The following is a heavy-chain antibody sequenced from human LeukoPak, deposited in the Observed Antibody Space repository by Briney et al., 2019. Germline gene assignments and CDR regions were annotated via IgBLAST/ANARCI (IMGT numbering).Heavy chain of an antibody. CDR2: IGSSGSNI. CDR3: AREGLYYYDSSGYYAHY. D-gene: IGHD3-22*01. Sequence: GGSLRLSCAASGFTFSDYYMSWIRQAPGKGLEWVSYIGSSGSNIYYADSVKGRCTISRDNAKNSLYLQMNSPRAEDTAVYYCAREGLYYYDSSGYYAHYWGQGTLVTVSS. CDR1: GFTFSDYY. J-gene: IGHJ4*02. V-gene: IGHV3-11*04.